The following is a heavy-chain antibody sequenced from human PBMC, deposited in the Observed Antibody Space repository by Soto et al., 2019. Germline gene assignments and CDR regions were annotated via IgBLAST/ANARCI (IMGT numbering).Heavy chain of an antibody. Sequence: GGSLRLSCAASGFTFSSYSMKWVRQAPGKGLEWVSYISSSSSTIYYADSVKGRFTISRDNAKNSLYLQMNSLRAEDTAVYYCARSATTLYGYYYYYYMDVWGKGTTVTVSS. J-gene: IGHJ6*03. V-gene: IGHV3-48*01. D-gene: IGHD4-17*01. CDR2: ISSSSSTI. CDR3: ARSATTLYGYYYYYYMDV. CDR1: GFTFSSYS.